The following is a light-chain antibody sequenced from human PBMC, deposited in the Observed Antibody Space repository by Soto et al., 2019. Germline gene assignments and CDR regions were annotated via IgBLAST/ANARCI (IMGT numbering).Light chain of an antibody. J-gene: IGKJ4*01. Sequence: ESVLMQFPGTLSLSPGERATLSCRASQSVKSSLAWYQQKPGQPPRLLIYDASHRATGIPARFSGSGSGTDFTLTISSLEPEDVAVYFCQQRSNWPPVTFGGGTKV. V-gene: IGKV3-11*01. CDR1: QSVKSS. CDR3: QQRSNWPPVT. CDR2: DAS.